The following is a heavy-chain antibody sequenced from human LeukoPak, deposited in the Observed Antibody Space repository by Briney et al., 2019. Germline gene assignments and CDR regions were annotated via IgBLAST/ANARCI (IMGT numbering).Heavy chain of an antibody. CDR1: GFTFSSYA. Sequence: QPGRSLRLSCAASGFTFSSYAMHWVRQAPGKGLEWVAFIRSDGSNTYYADSVKGRFTISRDSSKNTLYLQLNSLRVEDTAVYFCAKESRLSYRGTFYIDYWGQGALVTVSS. CDR2: IRSDGSNT. V-gene: IGHV3-30*04. J-gene: IGHJ4*02. D-gene: IGHD1-26*01. CDR3: AKESRLSYRGTFYIDY.